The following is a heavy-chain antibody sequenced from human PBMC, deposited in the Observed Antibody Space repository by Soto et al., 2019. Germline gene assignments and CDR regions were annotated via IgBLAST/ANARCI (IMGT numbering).Heavy chain of an antibody. Sequence: GSLRLSCEASGFVFTNFWMHWVRHVPGKGLVWVARIDTSGHSTNYAESVKGRFTISRDNAKNTVSLQMNSLRVEDTGVYYCAKDSWYFDLWSQGSQVTVSS. D-gene: IGHD6-13*01. CDR1: GFVFTNFW. CDR3: AKDSWYFDL. V-gene: IGHV3-74*01. CDR2: IDTSGHST. J-gene: IGHJ4*02.